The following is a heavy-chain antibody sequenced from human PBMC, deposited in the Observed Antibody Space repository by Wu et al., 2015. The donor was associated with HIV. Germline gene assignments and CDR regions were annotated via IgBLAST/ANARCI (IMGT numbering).Heavy chain of an antibody. V-gene: IGHV1-18*01. CDR2: ISGYNGYT. D-gene: IGHD6-19*01. CDR1: GNTLTSYA. J-gene: IGHJ6*03. CDR3: ATPHSSGSYYMDV. Sequence: QVQLVQSGAEVKKPGSSVRVSCKVSGNTLTSYAISWVRQAPGQGLEWMGWISGYNGYTNYAQKFQGRVTMTRNTSTNTAFMELRSLTSDDTAVYYCATPHSSGSYYMDVWGKGTTVTVSS.